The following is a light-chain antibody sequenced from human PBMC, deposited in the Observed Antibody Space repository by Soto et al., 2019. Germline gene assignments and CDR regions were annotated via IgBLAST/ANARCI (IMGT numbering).Light chain of an antibody. CDR3: QQCGSSPT. Sequence: EIVLTQSPGTLSLSPGESATLSCRASQRVSSSYLAWYQQKPGQAPRLLIYGASSRATGIPDRFSGSGSRTDFTLTISRLEPEDFVLYYCQQCGSSPTFGQGTRLVI. CDR1: QRVSSSY. CDR2: GAS. J-gene: IGKJ5*01. V-gene: IGKV3-20*01.